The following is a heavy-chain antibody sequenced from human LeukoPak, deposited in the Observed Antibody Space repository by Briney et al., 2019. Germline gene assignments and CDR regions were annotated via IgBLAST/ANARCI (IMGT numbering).Heavy chain of an antibody. D-gene: IGHD3-10*01. CDR2: IYPGDSDT. V-gene: IGHV5-51*01. J-gene: IGHJ6*04. Sequence: GESLKISCRGSGYSFTSYWIGWVRQMPGKGLEWMGIIYPGDSDTRYSPSFQGQVTISADKSISTAYLQWSSLKASDTAMYNCARQGNYYGSGSPPYYYYGMDVWGKGTTVTVSS. CDR3: ARQGNYYGSGSPPYYYYGMDV. CDR1: GYSFTSYW.